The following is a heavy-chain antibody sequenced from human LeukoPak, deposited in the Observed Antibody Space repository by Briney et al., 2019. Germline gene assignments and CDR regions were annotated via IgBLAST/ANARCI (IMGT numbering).Heavy chain of an antibody. CDR1: GGSFSGYY. CDR3: AGNAYYDFWSGYSDPNDFDY. D-gene: IGHD3-3*01. J-gene: IGHJ4*02. Sequence: SETLSLTCAVYGGSFSGYYWSWIRQPPGKGLEWIGEINHSGSTNYNPSLKSRVTISVDTSKNQFSLKLSSVTAADTAVYYCAGNAYYDFWSGYSDPNDFDYWGQGTLVTVSS. V-gene: IGHV4-34*01. CDR2: INHSGST.